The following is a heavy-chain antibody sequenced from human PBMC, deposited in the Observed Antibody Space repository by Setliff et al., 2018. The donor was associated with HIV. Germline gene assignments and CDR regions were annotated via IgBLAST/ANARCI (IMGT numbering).Heavy chain of an antibody. CDR2: INHSGST. Sequence: SETLSLTCAVYNGSFSGYYWAWIRQPPGKGLEWIGEINHSGSTNYSPSLKSRVTISVDASRNQFSLSLSSVTAADTAVYYCAAWGPRYSYAPYFFDSWGQGTLVTVSS. CDR1: NGSFSGYY. V-gene: IGHV4-34*01. D-gene: IGHD5-18*01. CDR3: AAWGPRYSYAPYFFDS. J-gene: IGHJ4*02.